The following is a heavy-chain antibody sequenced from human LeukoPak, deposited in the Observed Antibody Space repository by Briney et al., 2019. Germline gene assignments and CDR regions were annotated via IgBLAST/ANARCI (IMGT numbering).Heavy chain of an antibody. CDR2: NSTYNGNT. V-gene: IGHV1-18*04. D-gene: IGHD3-22*01. Sequence: ASVKVSCKASGYTFTSYYMHWVRQAPGQGLEWMGWNSTYNGNTNYAQKLQVRVTMTTDTSTSRAYMELRRLRSDDTAVYYCARQPPPYYYDSSGYSNWFDPWGQGTLVTVSS. J-gene: IGHJ5*02. CDR1: GYTFTSYY. CDR3: ARQPPPYYYDSSGYSNWFDP.